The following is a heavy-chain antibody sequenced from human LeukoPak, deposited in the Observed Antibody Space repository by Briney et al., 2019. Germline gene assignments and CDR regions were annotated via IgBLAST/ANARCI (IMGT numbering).Heavy chain of an antibody. J-gene: IGHJ3*02. D-gene: IGHD2-8*02. V-gene: IGHV3-9*01. Sequence: GGSLRLSCAASGFTFDDYAMHWVRQAPGKGLEWVSGISWNSGSIGYADSVKGRFTISRDNAKNSLYLQMNSLRAEDTALYYCAKVLAGGSPDAFDIWGQGTMVT. CDR1: GFTFDDYA. CDR3: AKVLAGGSPDAFDI. CDR2: ISWNSGSI.